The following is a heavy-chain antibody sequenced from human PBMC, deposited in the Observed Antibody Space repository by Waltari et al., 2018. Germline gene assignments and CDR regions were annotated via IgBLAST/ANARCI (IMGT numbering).Heavy chain of an antibody. J-gene: IGHJ1*01. CDR2: INERGSST. V-gene: IGHV3-23*01. Sequence: EVQLSESGGGLVQPGGSRRLSCAASGFTFTSYALNWVRQTPGKGLEWGSAINERGSSTYYADSVKGRFTISRDNSKNTVYLQMNSLRAEDTALYYCAKGLYYYTTSGEWKAEYLQHWGQGTLVTVSS. D-gene: IGHD3-10*01. CDR3: AKGLYYYTTSGEWKAEYLQH. CDR1: GFTFTSYA.